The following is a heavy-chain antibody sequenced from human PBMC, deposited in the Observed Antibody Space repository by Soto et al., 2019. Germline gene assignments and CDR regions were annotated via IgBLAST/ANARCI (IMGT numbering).Heavy chain of an antibody. CDR3: AKDRRSSWSFDY. CDR1: GFTFSRDG. D-gene: IGHD6-13*01. CDR2: ISYDASNK. J-gene: IGHJ4*02. Sequence: QVQLVESGGGVVQPGRSLRLSCTASGFTFSRDGVHWVRQAPGRGLEWVAVISYDASNKCYADSVKGRFTISRDNSKNTLYLQMNSLRTEDTAVYYCAKDRRSSWSFDYWGQGTLVTVSS. V-gene: IGHV3-30*18.